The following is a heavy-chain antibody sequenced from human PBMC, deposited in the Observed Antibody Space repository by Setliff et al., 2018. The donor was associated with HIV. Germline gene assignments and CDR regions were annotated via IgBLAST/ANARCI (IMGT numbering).Heavy chain of an antibody. CDR2: ISGSGSAI. V-gene: IGHV3-48*03. CDR1: GFTFSSYE. J-gene: IGHJ4*01. Sequence: PGGSLRLSCAASGFTFSSYEMNWVRQAPGKGPEWISYISGSGSAIYYADSVKGRFTISGDNANNSLYLQMNSLRAEDTAVYYCARDISSSWYAIDYWGHGTLVTVSS. CDR3: ARDISSSWYAIDY. D-gene: IGHD6-13*01.